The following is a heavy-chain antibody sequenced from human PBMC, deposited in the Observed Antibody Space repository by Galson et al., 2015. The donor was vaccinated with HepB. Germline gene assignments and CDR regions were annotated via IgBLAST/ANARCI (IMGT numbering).Heavy chain of an antibody. J-gene: IGHJ3*02. D-gene: IGHD1-26*01. CDR3: AVGGRGRRGSGDAFDI. V-gene: IGHV1-24*01. CDR2: FDPEDGET. CDR1: GYTLTELS. Sequence: SVKVSCKVSGYTLTELSMHWVRQAPGKGLEWMGGFDPEDGETIYAQKFQGRVTMTEDTSTDTAYMELSSLRSEDTAVYYCAVGGRGRRGSGDAFDIWGQGTMVTVSS.